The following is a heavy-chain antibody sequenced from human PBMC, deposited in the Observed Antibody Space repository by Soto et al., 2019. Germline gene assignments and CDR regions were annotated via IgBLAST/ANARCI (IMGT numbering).Heavy chain of an antibody. CDR1: GFAFSTYM. Sequence: GGSLRLSCAGSGFAFSTYMMNWVRHAPGKGLEWIADISTNGRSKSYAASVRGRFTISRDNTKNSMYLQMNSLRDDDTAVYYCVRDRDLRDYYGMDVWGQGTPVIVSS. D-gene: IGHD3-10*01. V-gene: IGHV3-48*02. CDR3: VRDRDLRDYYGMDV. CDR2: ISTNGRSK. J-gene: IGHJ6*02.